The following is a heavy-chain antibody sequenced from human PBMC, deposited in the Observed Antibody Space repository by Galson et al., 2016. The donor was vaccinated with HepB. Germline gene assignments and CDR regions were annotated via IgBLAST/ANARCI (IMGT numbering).Heavy chain of an antibody. V-gene: IGHV3-33*01. J-gene: IGHJ4*02. Sequence: SLRLSCAASGFTFNDYGMHWVRQAPGKGLEWVAVIWGDGSNRYYGASVRGRFTISRDNARKTLYLQTDSLRPEATAVYFCAGDGVPNYDFWTGFYYFDHWGQGNLVTVSS. CDR1: GFTFNDYG. CDR2: IWGDGSNR. CDR3: AGDGVPNYDFWTGFYYFDH. D-gene: IGHD3-3*01.